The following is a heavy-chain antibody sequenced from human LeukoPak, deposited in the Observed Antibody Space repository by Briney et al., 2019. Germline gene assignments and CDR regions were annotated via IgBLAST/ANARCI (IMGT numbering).Heavy chain of an antibody. CDR1: GYTFDSLG. D-gene: IGHD3-10*01. Sequence: ASVKVSCKVSGYTFDSLGITWVRQAPGQGLEWVGGISGYNGNKKYDQKVQDRVALTTETSTRTAYMELRSLRSDDTAVYYCATAGSGGAHVQAFEFWGQGTVVYVSS. J-gene: IGHJ3*01. CDR2: ISGYNGNK. CDR3: ATAGSGGAHVQAFEF. V-gene: IGHV1-18*01.